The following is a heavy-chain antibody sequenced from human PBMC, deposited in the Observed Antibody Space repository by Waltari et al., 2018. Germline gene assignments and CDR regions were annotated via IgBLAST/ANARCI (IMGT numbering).Heavy chain of an antibody. CDR3: ARDQVDFWTARGMDV. D-gene: IGHD3-3*01. CDR1: GFTVSSTS. J-gene: IGHJ6*02. CDR2: IYSGGST. V-gene: IGHV3-53*01. Sequence: EVQLVESGGGLIQPGGSLRLSCAASGFTVSSTSMSWVRQAPGKGLEWVSVIYSGGSTYYADSVKGRFTISRDNSKNTLYLQMNSLRAEDTAVYYCARDQVDFWTARGMDVWGQGTTVTVSS.